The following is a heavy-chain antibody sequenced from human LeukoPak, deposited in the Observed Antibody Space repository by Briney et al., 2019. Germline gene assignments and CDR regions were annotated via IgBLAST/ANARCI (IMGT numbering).Heavy chain of an antibody. CDR1: GFTFSSYS. D-gene: IGHD6-19*01. Sequence: GGSLRLSCAASGFTFSSYSMNWVRQAPGKGLEGVSSISSSSSYIYYADSVKGRFTISRDNAKNSLYLQMNSLRAEDTAVYYCAREYSSGWYHLDYWGQGTLVTVSS. V-gene: IGHV3-21*01. CDR2: ISSSSSYI. CDR3: AREYSSGWYHLDY. J-gene: IGHJ4*02.